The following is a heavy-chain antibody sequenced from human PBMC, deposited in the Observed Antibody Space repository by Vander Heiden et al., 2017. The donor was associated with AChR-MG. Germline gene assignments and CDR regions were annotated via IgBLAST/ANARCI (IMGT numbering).Heavy chain of an antibody. V-gene: IGHV1-46*01. D-gene: IGHD3-16*02. Sequence: QVQLVQSGAEVKKPGASVKVSCKASGYTFTSYYMHWVRQAPGQGLEWMGIINPSGGSTSYAHKFQGRVTMTRDTSTSTVYMELSSLRSEDTAVYYCARILGGELSSYWGQGTLVTVSS. J-gene: IGHJ4*02. CDR2: INPSGGST. CDR1: GYTFTSYY. CDR3: ARILGGELSSY.